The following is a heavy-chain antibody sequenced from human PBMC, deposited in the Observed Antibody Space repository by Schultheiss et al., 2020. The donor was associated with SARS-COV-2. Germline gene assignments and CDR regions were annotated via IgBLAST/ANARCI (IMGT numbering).Heavy chain of an antibody. Sequence: SETLSLTCTVSGGSVSSGSYYWSWIRQPPGKGLEWIGRIYTSGSTNYNPSLKSRVTMSVDTSKNQFSLKLSSVTAADTAVYYCARTSTPAYYYYMDVWGKGTTVTVSS. CDR3: ARTSTPAYYYYMDV. J-gene: IGHJ6*03. CDR1: GGSVSSGSYY. V-gene: IGHV4-61*01. CDR2: IYTSGST.